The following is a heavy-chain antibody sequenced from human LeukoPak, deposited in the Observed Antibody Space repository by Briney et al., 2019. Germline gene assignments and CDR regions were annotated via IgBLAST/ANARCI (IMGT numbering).Heavy chain of an antibody. D-gene: IGHD3-10*01. Sequence: ASVKVSCKASGGTFSSYAISWVRQAPGQGLEWMGGIIPIFGTANYAQKFQGRVTITTDESTSTAYVELSSLRSEDTAVYYCASNEVGDDYYSSGSYYSRFDYWGQGTLVTVSS. CDR1: GGTFSSYA. J-gene: IGHJ4*02. V-gene: IGHV1-69*05. CDR3: ASNEVGDDYYSSGSYYSRFDY. CDR2: IIPIFGTA.